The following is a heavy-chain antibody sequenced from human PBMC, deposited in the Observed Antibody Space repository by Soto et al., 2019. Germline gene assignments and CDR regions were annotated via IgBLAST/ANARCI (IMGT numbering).Heavy chain of an antibody. CDR3: ARDESAGSSTSN. D-gene: IGHD2-2*01. CDR1: GVGFSTYG. CDR2: IDSSGRNV. J-gene: IGHJ4*02. Sequence: EVQLMESGGGLVKPGGSLRLSCAASGVGFSTYGMNWLRQTPGKGPEWVPSIDSSGRNVYYADSVEGRFTTSRDNAQNSLYLQMNSLRVEDTALYFCARDESAGSSTSNWGQGTLVTVSS. V-gene: IGHV3-21*01.